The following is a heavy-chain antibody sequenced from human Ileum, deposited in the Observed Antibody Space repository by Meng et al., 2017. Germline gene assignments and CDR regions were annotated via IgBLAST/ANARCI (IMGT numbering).Heavy chain of an antibody. V-gene: IGHV1-3*01. CDR3: ARDRGATYSFDY. D-gene: IGHD1-26*01. CDR1: GYTFINNA. J-gene: IGHJ4*02. Sequence: QVQLVQSGVEVKKPGASVKVSCKASGYTFINNALHWMRQALGQSLVWVGWINAGIGDTKYSQNLQGRVTITRDTSASTTYMELRSLKSEDTATYYCARDRGATYSFDYWGQGTLVTVSS. CDR2: INAGIGDT.